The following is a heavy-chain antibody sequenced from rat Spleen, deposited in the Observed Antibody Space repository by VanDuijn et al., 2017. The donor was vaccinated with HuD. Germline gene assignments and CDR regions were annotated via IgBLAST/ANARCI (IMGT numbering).Heavy chain of an antibody. Sequence: QVQLKESGPGLVQPSQTLSLTCTVSGFSLTSDGVSWVRQPPGKGLEWIGAIWSGGNTDYNSALKSRLSISRDTSKSQVFLKMNSLQTEDTATYYCAKDHDYSSYVMDVWGQGASVTVSS. CDR1: GFSLTSDG. CDR2: IWSGGNT. J-gene: IGHJ4*01. D-gene: IGHD1-2*01. CDR3: AKDHDYSSYVMDV. V-gene: IGHV2-4*01.